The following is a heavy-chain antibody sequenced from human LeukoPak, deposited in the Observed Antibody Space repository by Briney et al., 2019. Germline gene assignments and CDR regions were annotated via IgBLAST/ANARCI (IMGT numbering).Heavy chain of an antibody. J-gene: IGHJ3*02. CDR1: GYTFTSYG. CDR2: ISAYNGNT. D-gene: IGHD2-2*02. CDR3: ARAPNARYCSSTSCYRDTFDI. Sequence: ASVKVSCKASGYTFTSYGISWVRQAPGQGLEWMGWISAYNGNTNYAQKLQDRVTMTTETSTSTAYRELRSLRSDDTAVYYCARAPNARYCSSTSCYRDTFDIWGQGTMVTVSS. V-gene: IGHV1-18*01.